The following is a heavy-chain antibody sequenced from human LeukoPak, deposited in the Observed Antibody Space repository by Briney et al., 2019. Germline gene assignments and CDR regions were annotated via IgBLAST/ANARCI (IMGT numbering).Heavy chain of an antibody. CDR1: GGTFSSYA. V-gene: IGHV1-69*10. D-gene: IGHD3-10*01. CDR2: IIPILGIA. J-gene: IGHJ4*02. Sequence: GASVKVSCKASGGTFSSYAISWVRQAPGQGLEWMGGIIPILGIANYAQKFQGRVTITADKSTSTAYMELSSLRSEDTAVYYCARAPRVRGVVDYWGQGTLVTVSS. CDR3: ARAPRVRGVVDY.